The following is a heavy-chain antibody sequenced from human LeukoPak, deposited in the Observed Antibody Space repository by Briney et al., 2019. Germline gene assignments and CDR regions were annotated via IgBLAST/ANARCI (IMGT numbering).Heavy chain of an antibody. D-gene: IGHD2-8*01. CDR3: ARREYAAWFDP. CDR2: INHSGST. V-gene: IGHV4-34*01. CDR1: GGSFSGYY. J-gene: IGHJ5*02. Sequence: PSETLSLTCAVSGGSFSGYYWSWIRQPPGKGLEWIGEINHSGSTNYNPSLKSRVTISVDTSKNQFSLKLSSVTAADTAVYYCARREYAAWFDPGGQGTLVTVSS.